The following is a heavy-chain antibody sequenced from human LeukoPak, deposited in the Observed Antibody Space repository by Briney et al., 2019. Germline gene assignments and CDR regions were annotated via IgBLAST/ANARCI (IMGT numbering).Heavy chain of an antibody. CDR3: ARKLESYYYYNGMDV. D-gene: IGHD1-7*01. J-gene: IGHJ6*02. V-gene: IGHV4-39*01. Sequence: SETLSLTCTVSGGSIRSSYYYWGWIRQPPGKGLEWIGSIYDSGSTYYNPSLKSRVTISVDTSKNQFSLKLSSVTAADTAVYYCARKLESYYYYNGMDVWGQGTTVTVSS. CDR1: GGSIRSSYYY. CDR2: IYDSGST.